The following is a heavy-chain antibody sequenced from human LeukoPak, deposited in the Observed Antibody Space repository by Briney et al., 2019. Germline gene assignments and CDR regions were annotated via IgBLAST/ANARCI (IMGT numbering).Heavy chain of an antibody. CDR1: GFTFSNAW. CDR3: TTESSSWYSYGY. V-gene: IGHV3-15*01. J-gene: IGHJ4*02. CDR2: IKSKTDGGTT. Sequence: GGSLRLSCAASGFTFSNAWMSWVRQAPGKGLEXXXRIKSKTDGGTTDYAAPVKGRFTISRDDSKNTLYLQMNSLKTEDTAVYYCTTESSSWYSYGYWGQGTLVTVSS. D-gene: IGHD6-13*01.